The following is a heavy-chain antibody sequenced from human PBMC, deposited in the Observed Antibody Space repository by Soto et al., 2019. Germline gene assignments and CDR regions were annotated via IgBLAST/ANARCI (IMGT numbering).Heavy chain of an antibody. CDR2: ISAYSGDT. Sequence: QVQLVQSGAEVKKPGASVKVSCKGSGYTFSTYAIAWVRQAPGQGLEWMAWISAYSGDTNYAPKVQGRATLTTDTSTTTASLELRSLTFADSAVYYCARARSGFLPFDYWGQGTLVTVSS. V-gene: IGHV1-18*01. CDR1: GYTFSTYA. CDR3: ARARSGFLPFDY. J-gene: IGHJ4*02. D-gene: IGHD5-12*01.